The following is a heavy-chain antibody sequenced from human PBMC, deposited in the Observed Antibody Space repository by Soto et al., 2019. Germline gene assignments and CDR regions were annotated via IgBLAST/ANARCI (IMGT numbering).Heavy chain of an antibody. Sequence: SETLSLTCTVSGGSISSYYWSWIRQPPGKGLEWIGYIYYSGSTNYNPSLKSRVTISVDTSKNQFSLKLSSVTAADTAVYYCARGEGITMVGGFIIQGMDVWGQGTTVTV. CDR1: GGSISSYY. D-gene: IGHD3-10*01. V-gene: IGHV4-59*01. CDR3: ARGEGITMVGGFIIQGMDV. J-gene: IGHJ6*02. CDR2: IYYSGST.